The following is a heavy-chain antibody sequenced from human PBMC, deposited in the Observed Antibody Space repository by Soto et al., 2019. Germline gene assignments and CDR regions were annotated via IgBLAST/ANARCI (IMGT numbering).Heavy chain of an antibody. D-gene: IGHD3-9*01. J-gene: IGHJ6*03. CDR3: ARGGIFYDILTGYYKAYYYYYMDV. Sequence: QVQLQQWGAGLLKPSETLSLTCAVYGGSFSGYYWSWIRQPPGKGLEWIGEINHSGSTNYNPSLKSRLTISVDTSQNQLSLKLSSVTAADTAVYYCARGGIFYDILTGYYKAYYYYYMDVWGKGTTFTVSS. CDR2: INHSGST. CDR1: GGSFSGYY. V-gene: IGHV4-34*01.